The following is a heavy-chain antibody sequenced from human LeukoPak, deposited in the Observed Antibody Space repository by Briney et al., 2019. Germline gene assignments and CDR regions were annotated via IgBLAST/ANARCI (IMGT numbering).Heavy chain of an antibody. J-gene: IGHJ4*02. Sequence: GGSLRLSCAASGFTVSSNYMSWVRQAPGKGLEWVSVIYSGDSTYHADSVKGRFAISRDNSKNTLYLQMNSLRAEDTAVYYCARVIAAAGRISEDWGQGTLVTVSS. CDR2: IYSGDST. V-gene: IGHV3-66*01. CDR1: GFTVSSNY. D-gene: IGHD6-13*01. CDR3: ARVIAAAGRISED.